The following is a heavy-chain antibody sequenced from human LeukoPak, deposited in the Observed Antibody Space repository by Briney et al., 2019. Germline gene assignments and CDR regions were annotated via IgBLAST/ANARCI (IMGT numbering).Heavy chain of an antibody. CDR3: ARARIAAGDFDY. CDR1: GGSLHSFY. V-gene: IGHV4-59*01. D-gene: IGHD6-13*01. J-gene: IGHJ4*02. CDR2: IYYSGST. Sequence: SGTPSPPRTVSGGSLHSFYWGWIPQPPREGLGWIGYIYYSGSTNYNPSLKSRVTISVDTSKNQFSLKLSSVTAADTAVYYCARARIAAGDFDYWGQGTLVTVSS.